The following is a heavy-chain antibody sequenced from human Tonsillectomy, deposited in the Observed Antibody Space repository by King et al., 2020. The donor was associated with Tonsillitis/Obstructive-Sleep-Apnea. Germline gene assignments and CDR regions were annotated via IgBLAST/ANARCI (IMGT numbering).Heavy chain of an antibody. CDR1: GGSFIAYY. CDR2: INHSGST. V-gene: IGHV4-34*01. J-gene: IGHJ3*02. CDR3: AGVVVAADAFDI. Sequence: VQLQQWGAGLLKPSETLSLTCAVSGGSFIAYYWSWIRQPPGKGLEWIGSINHSGSTNYTPSLKSRVTISLDTSKSQFSLKLSSVTAADTAVYYCAGVVVAADAFDIWGQGTMVTVSS. D-gene: IGHD2-15*01.